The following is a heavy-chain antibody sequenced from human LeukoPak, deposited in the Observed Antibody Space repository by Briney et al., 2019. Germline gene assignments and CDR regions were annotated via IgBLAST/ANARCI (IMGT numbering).Heavy chain of an antibody. CDR2: IKQDASER. V-gene: IGHV3-7*01. D-gene: IGHD1-1*01. Sequence: VGSLRLSCAASGFTFSRYWMTWVRQAPGKGLEWVANIKQDASERYYVDSVKGRFTISRDNAKNSLYLQMNSLRAEDTAVYYCATPTAGTWHFDYWGQGTLVTVSS. J-gene: IGHJ4*02. CDR1: GFTFSRYW. CDR3: ATPTAGTWHFDY.